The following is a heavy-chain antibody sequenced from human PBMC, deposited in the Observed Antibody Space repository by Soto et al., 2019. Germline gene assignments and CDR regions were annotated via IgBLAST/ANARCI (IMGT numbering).Heavy chain of an antibody. V-gene: IGHV4-59*01. CDR3: ARGKSGHPYYLDY. CDR2: IYYSGST. J-gene: IGHJ4*02. Sequence: PSETLSLTCTVSGGSISSYYWSWIRQPPGKGQEWIGYIYYSGSTNYNPSLKSRVTISVDTSKNQFSLKLSPVTAADTAVYYCARGKSGHPYYLDYWGEGTVDTYSS. CDR1: GGSISSYY. D-gene: IGHD1-26*01.